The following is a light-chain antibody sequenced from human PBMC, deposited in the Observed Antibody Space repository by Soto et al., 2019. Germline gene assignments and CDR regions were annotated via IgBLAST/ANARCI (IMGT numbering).Light chain of an antibody. J-gene: IGKJ3*01. CDR1: QSVSSSY. CDR3: QQYGSSPFT. V-gene: IGKV3-20*01. CDR2: GAS. Sequence: EIVLTQSPGTLSLSPGERATLSCRPSQSVSSSYLAWYQQKPGQAPRLLIYGASSRATGIPDRFSGSGSGTDFTLTISRLAPEDFAVYYCQQYGSSPFTFGPGTKVDIK.